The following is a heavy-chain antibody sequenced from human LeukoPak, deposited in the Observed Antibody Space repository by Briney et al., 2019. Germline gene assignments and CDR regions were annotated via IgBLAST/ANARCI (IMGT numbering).Heavy chain of an antibody. D-gene: IGHD2-2*02. J-gene: IGHJ4*02. CDR1: EFTFSNYP. CDR2: ISGSGGST. Sequence: PGGSLRLSCAASEFTFSNYPMSWVRQAPGKGLEWVSAISGSGGSTYYADSVKGRFTISRDNSKNTLYLQMNGLRAEDAAVYYCAKTEAPAAIRAGSDYWGQGTLVTVSS. V-gene: IGHV3-23*01. CDR3: AKTEAPAAIRAGSDY.